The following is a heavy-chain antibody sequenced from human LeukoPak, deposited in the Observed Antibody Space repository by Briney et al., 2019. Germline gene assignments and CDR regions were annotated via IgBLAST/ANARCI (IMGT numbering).Heavy chain of an antibody. CDR2: ISAYNGNT. V-gene: IGHV1-18*01. D-gene: IGHD3-9*01. CDR1: GYTFTSYG. Sequence: ASVKVSCKASGYTFTSYGISWVRQAPGQGLEWMGWISAYNGNTNYAQKLQGRVTMTTDTSTSTAYMELRSLRSDDTAVYYCARDDEPQYDILTGLYGMDVWGQGTTVTVSS. J-gene: IGHJ6*02. CDR3: ARDDEPQYDILTGLYGMDV.